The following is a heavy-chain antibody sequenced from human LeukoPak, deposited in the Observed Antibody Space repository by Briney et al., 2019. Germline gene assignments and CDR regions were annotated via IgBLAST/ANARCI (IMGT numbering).Heavy chain of an antibody. CDR1: GFTFSDYY. CDR3: ARDRLRIFGVVTYMFDY. D-gene: IGHD3-3*01. CDR2: ISSSSSTI. Sequence: GGSLRLSCAASGFTFSDYYMSWIRQAPGTGLEWVSYISSSSSTIYYADSVKGRFTISRDNAKNSLYLQMNSLRAEDTAVYYCARDRLRIFGVVTYMFDYWGQGTLVTVSS. J-gene: IGHJ4*02. V-gene: IGHV3-11*01.